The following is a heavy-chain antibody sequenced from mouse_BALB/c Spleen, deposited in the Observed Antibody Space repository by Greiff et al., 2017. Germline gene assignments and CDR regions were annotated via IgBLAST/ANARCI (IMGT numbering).Heavy chain of an antibody. Sequence: QVQLQQSGAELVRPGTSVKISCKASGYTFTNYWLGWVKQRPGHGLEWIGDIYPGGGYTNYNEKFKGKAIFTADTSSNTAYMQLSSLTSEDSAVYYCARGGGRRYYAMDYWGQGTSVTVSS. J-gene: IGHJ4*01. D-gene: IGHD3-3*01. V-gene: IGHV1-63*02. CDR1: GYTFTNYW. CDR2: IYPGGGYT. CDR3: ARGGGRRYYAMDY.